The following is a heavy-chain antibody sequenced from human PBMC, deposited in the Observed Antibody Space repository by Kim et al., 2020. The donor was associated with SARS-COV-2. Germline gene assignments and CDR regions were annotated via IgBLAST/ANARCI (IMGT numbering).Heavy chain of an antibody. D-gene: IGHD3-3*01. V-gene: IGHV4-59*01. J-gene: IGHJ4*02. CDR1: GGSISSYY. CDR3: ARAAAGFWSGYLDY. Sequence: SETLSLTCTVSGGSISSYYWSWIRQPPGKGLEWIGYIYYSGSTNYNPSLKSRVTISVDTSKNQFSLKLSSVTAADTAVYYCARAAAGFWSGYLDYWGQGT. CDR2: IYYSGST.